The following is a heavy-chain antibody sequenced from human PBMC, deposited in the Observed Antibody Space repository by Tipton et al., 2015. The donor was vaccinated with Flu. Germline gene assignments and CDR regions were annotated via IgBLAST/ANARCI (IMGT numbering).Heavy chain of an antibody. CDR3: ARFNRVDSSMDYYYYYAMDV. J-gene: IGHJ6*02. V-gene: IGHV3-30*03. D-gene: IGHD5-18*01. Sequence: SLRLSCAASGFIFSNFGMHWVRQAPGKGLEWVAVISYDGRNDRHYADSVKGRFTISRDNTKNSLYLEMNNLRADDTALYHCARFNRVDSSMDYYYYYAMDVWGQGTTVTVSS. CDR1: GFIFSNFG. CDR2: ISYDGRNDR.